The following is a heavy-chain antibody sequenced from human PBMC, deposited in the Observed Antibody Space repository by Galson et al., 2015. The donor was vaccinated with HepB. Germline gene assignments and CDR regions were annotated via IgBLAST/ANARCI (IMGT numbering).Heavy chain of an antibody. J-gene: IGHJ6*02. CDR2: ISWNSDLT. V-gene: IGHV3-9*01. CDR3: AQDLTYYYGSGSYFVGMDA. Sequence: SLRLSCAASGFTFENYAMHWVRQAPGKGLEWLSVISWNSDLTGYADSVRGRFIISSDNAKYPLFLQMNSLRTEDTALYYCAQDLTYYYGSGSYFVGMDAWGQGTTVTVS. CDR1: GFTFENYA. D-gene: IGHD3-10*01.